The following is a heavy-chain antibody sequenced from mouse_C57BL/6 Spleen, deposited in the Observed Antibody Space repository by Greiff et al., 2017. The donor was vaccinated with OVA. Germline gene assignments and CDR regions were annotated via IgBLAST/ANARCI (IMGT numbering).Heavy chain of an antibody. CDR3: ARGVTTVVEAY. Sequence: VQLQQPGAELVKPGASVKMSCKASGYTFTSYWITWVKQRPGQGLEWIGDIYPGSGSTNYNEKFKSKATLTVDTASSTAYMQLSSLTSEDSAVYYCARGVTTVVEAYWGQGTLVTVSA. J-gene: IGHJ3*01. CDR2: IYPGSGST. D-gene: IGHD1-1*01. CDR1: GYTFTSYW. V-gene: IGHV1-55*01.